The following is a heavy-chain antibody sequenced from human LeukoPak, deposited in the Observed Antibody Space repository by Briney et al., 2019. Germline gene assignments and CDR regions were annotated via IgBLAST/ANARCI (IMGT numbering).Heavy chain of an antibody. CDR1: GGTFSSYA. CDR2: IIPILGIA. Sequence: SVKLSCKASGGTFSSYAISWVRQPPGQGLEWMGRIIPILGIANYAQKFQGRVAITADKSTSTAYMELSSLRSEDTAVYYCASSPYYYDSSGYPNWFDPWGQGTLVTVSS. V-gene: IGHV1-69*04. CDR3: ASSPYYYDSSGYPNWFDP. J-gene: IGHJ5*02. D-gene: IGHD3-22*01.